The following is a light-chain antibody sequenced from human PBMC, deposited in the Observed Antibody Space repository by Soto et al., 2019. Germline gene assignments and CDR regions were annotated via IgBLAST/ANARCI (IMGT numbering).Light chain of an antibody. J-gene: IGLJ1*01. CDR2: DNS. CDR3: GSWDSALSAYV. Sequence: QSVLTQPPSLSAAPGQKVTISCSGSSSNIGNNFVSWYQQLPGTAPKLLIYDNSERPSGIPDRFSGSKSGTSATLGITGLQTGDEADYYCGSWDSALSAYVFGPGTKLTVL. V-gene: IGLV1-51*01. CDR1: SSNIGNNF.